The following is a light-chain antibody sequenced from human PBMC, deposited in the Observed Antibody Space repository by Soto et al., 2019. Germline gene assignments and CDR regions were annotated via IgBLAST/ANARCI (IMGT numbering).Light chain of an antibody. Sequence: DIVMTQSPDSLAVSLGERAIINCKSSQTIFYSPNNYNYLAWYQQTPGQPPKLLIYWASTRESGVPDRFRGSGSGTDFTLTISRLEPEDFAVYYCQLYGPSLTWTFGQGTKVDIK. CDR3: QLYGPSLTWT. V-gene: IGKV4-1*01. CDR1: QTIFYSPNNYNY. CDR2: WAS. J-gene: IGKJ1*01.